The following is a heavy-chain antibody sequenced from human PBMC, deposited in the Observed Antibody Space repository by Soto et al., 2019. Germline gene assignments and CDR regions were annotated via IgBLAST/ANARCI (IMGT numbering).Heavy chain of an antibody. J-gene: IGHJ6*02. D-gene: IGHD1-26*01. V-gene: IGHV3-30-3*01. CDR1: GFTFSSYA. CDR2: ISYDGSNK. CDR3: ARAMGGLYYYYYGMDV. Sequence: QVQLVESGGGVVQPGRSLRLSCAASGFTFSSYAMHWVRQAPGKGLEWVAVISYDGSNKYYADSVKGRFTISRDNSKNTLYLQMNSLRAEDTAVYYCARAMGGLYYYYYGMDVWGQVTTVTVSS.